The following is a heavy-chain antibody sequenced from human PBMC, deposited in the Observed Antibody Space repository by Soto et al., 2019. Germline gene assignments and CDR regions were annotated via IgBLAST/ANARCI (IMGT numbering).Heavy chain of an antibody. Sequence: ASVNASFKASGSSFNDYHIHWVRRAPGQGLEWLGRINPKSGGTSTAQKFQGWVTMTRDRSISTVYMELTRLRSDDTAVYFCARGHSTDCSNGVCSFFYNHEMDGWGQGTTGTVSS. CDR2: INPKSGGT. J-gene: IGHJ6*02. CDR1: GSSFNDYH. D-gene: IGHD2-8*01. V-gene: IGHV1-2*04. CDR3: ARGHSTDCSNGVCSFFYNHEMDG.